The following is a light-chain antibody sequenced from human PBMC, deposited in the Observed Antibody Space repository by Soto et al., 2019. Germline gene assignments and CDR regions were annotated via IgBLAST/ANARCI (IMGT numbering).Light chain of an antibody. J-gene: IGKJ5*01. Sequence: EHVWTQSQGTLTLSPGERATLSWRASQSVSSSYLAWYQQKPGQAPRLLIYGATSRATGIPDRFSGSGSGTDFTLTISRLEPEDFAVYYCQQYGSSPPITFGQGTRLEIK. CDR3: QQYGSSPPIT. CDR2: GAT. CDR1: QSVSSSY. V-gene: IGKV3-20*01.